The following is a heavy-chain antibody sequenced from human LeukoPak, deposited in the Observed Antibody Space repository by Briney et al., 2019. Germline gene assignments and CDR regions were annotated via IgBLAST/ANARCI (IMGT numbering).Heavy chain of an antibody. D-gene: IGHD6-6*01. CDR1: GYTFTSYD. CDR2: MNPNSGNT. J-gene: IGHJ4*02. Sequence: ASVKVSCKASGYTFTSYDINWVRQATGQGLEWMGWMNPNSGNTGYAQKFQGRVTMTRNTSISTAYMELSSLGSEDTAVYYCARGTRTVYSSSSEFDYWGQGTLVTVSS. V-gene: IGHV1-8*01. CDR3: ARGTRTVYSSSSEFDY.